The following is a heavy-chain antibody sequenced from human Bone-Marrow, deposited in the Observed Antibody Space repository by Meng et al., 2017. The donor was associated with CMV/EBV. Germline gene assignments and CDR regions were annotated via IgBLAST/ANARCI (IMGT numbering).Heavy chain of an antibody. J-gene: IGHJ4*02. Sequence: ASVKVSCKASGYTFTGYYMHWVRQAPGQGLEWMGWINPNSGGTNYAQKFQGRVTMTRDTSISTAYMELSRLRSDDTAVYYCARLDIYVSSGYNGYWGQGTLVTVSS. D-gene: IGHD3-22*01. CDR2: INPNSGGT. CDR3: ARLDIYVSSGYNGY. CDR1: GYTFTGYY. V-gene: IGHV1-2*02.